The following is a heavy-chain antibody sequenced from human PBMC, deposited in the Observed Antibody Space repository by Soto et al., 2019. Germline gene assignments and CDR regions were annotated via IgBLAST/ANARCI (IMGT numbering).Heavy chain of an antibody. J-gene: IGHJ6*02. CDR3: ARDDGAVAAEYYYYYYGMDV. V-gene: IGHV1-69*13. Sequence: SVKVYCKASGGTFSSYAISWVRQAPGQRLEWMGGIIPIFGTANYAQKFQGRVTITADESTSTAYMELSSLRSEDTAVYYCARDDGAVAAEYYYYYYGMDVWGQGTTVTVS. CDR2: IIPIFGTA. D-gene: IGHD6-19*01. CDR1: GGTFSSYA.